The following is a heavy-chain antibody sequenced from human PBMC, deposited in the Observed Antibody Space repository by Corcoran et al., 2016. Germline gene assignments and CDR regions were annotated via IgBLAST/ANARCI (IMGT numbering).Heavy chain of an antibody. CDR3: ARREGYYYGSGSSNWFDP. J-gene: IGHJ5*02. CDR1: GYSFTSYW. V-gene: IGHV5-51*01. Sequence: EVQLVQSGAEVKKPGESLKISCKGSGYSFTSYWIGWVRQMPGKGLEWMGIIYPGDSDTRYSPSFQGQVTISADKSISTAYLQWSRLKASDTAMYYCARREGYYYGSGSSNWFDPWGQGTLVTVSS. CDR2: IYPGDSDT. D-gene: IGHD3-10*01.